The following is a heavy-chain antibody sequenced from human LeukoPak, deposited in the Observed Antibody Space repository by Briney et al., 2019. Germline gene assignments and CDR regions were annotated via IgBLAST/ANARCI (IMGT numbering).Heavy chain of an antibody. CDR2: IYYSGST. V-gene: IGHV4-59*08. J-gene: IGHJ6*03. Sequence: PSETLSLTCTVSGGSISSYYWSWIRQPPGKGLEWIGYIYYSGSTNYNPSLKSRVTISVDTSKNQFSLKLSSVTAADTAVYYCGRHRELRAVAGPDFYYYTDVWGKGTTVTVSS. D-gene: IGHD6-19*01. CDR1: GGSISSYY. CDR3: GRHRELRAVAGPDFYYYTDV.